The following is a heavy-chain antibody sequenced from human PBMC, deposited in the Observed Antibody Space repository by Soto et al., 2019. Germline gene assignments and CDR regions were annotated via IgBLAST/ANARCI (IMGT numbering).Heavy chain of an antibody. Sequence: GSLRLSCAASGFTFSDYTMNWVRQAPGKGLEWISYISKSSGSISYADSVKGRFTISRDNAKSSLYLQLNSLGDEDTAVYYCARDLNWGFDYWGHGTLVTVSS. D-gene: IGHD7-27*01. V-gene: IGHV3-48*02. CDR3: ARDLNWGFDY. CDR2: ISKSSGSI. CDR1: GFTFSDYT. J-gene: IGHJ4*01.